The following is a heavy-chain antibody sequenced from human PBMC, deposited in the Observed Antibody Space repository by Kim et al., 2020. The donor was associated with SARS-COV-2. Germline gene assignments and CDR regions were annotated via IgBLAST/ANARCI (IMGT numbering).Heavy chain of an antibody. J-gene: IGHJ5*02. Sequence: ASVKVSCKASGYTFTSYAMHWVRQAPGQRLEWMGWINAGNGNTKYSQKFQGRVTITRDTSASTAYMELSSLRSEDTAVYYCASITMVRGVIWDNWFDPWGQGTQVTVSS. CDR3: ASITMVRGVIWDNWFDP. D-gene: IGHD3-10*01. V-gene: IGHV1-3*01. CDR2: INAGNGNT. CDR1: GYTFTSYA.